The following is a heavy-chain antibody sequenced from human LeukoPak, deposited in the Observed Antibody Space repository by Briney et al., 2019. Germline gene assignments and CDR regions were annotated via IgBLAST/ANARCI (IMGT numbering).Heavy chain of an antibody. V-gene: IGHV3-48*04. CDR2: ISSSSNTI. D-gene: IGHD2-2*01. Sequence: PGGSLRLSCAASGFIFSDYSMTWVRQAPGKGLEWVSSISSSSNTIFYADSMKGRFTISRDNAKNSLYLQKNSLRAEDTAVYYCARAFGVPAATFDYWGQGTLVTVSS. J-gene: IGHJ4*02. CDR3: ARAFGVPAATFDY. CDR1: GFIFSDYS.